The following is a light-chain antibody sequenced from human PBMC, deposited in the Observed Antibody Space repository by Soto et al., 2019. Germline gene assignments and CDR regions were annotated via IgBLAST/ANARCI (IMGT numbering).Light chain of an antibody. V-gene: IGLV2-14*01. CDR2: EVS. CDR1: SSDVGDYNP. J-gene: IGLJ1*01. Sequence: QSVLTQPASVSGSPGQSITISCTATSSDVGDYNPVSWYQQHPCKAPKLLIYEVSNRPSGLSNRFSGSKSANTTSLTISRLQAPDEADYYCSSYTGNNTLYVFGHGTKGAVL. CDR3: SSYTGNNTLYV.